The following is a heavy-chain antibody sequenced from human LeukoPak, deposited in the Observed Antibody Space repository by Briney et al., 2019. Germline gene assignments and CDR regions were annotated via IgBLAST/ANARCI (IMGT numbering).Heavy chain of an antibody. J-gene: IGHJ4*02. D-gene: IGHD6-19*01. CDR2: ISGSGGST. CDR3: AGRWLDYFDY. Sequence: GESLRLSCAASGFTFSSYAMSWVRQAPGEGLEWVSAISGSGGSTYYADSVKGRFTISRDNSTNTLYLQMNSLRAEDTAVYYCAGRWLDYFDYWGQGTLVTVSS. CDR1: GFTFSSYA. V-gene: IGHV3-23*01.